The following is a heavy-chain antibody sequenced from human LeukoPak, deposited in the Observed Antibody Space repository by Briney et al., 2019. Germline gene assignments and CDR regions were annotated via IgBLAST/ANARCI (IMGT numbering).Heavy chain of an antibody. CDR1: KFTFSFYA. D-gene: IGHD2-2*01. J-gene: IGHJ4*02. Sequence: GGSLRLSCAASKFTFSFYAMSWVRQAPGKGLEWVSTISGSGANTYYADSVKGRFTISRDNSKNTLYLQMNSLRAEDTAAYYCAKGLVPAAMGEFDYWGQGTLVTASS. CDR3: AKGLVPAAMGEFDY. V-gene: IGHV3-23*01. CDR2: ISGSGANT.